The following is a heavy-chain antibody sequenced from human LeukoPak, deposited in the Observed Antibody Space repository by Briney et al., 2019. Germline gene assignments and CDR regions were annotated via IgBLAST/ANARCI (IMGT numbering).Heavy chain of an antibody. D-gene: IGHD4-17*01. V-gene: IGHV3-23*01. J-gene: IGHJ4*02. Sequence: GSLRLSCAASGFTFNNYAMIWVRQAPGKGLEWVSSISGGGETTYYADSAKGRFTISRDNSQNTLYLQMNSLRAEDTAVYYCARDYADYVGYFFFDYWGQGTLVTVSS. CDR2: ISGGGETT. CDR1: GFTFNNYA. CDR3: ARDYADYVGYFFFDY.